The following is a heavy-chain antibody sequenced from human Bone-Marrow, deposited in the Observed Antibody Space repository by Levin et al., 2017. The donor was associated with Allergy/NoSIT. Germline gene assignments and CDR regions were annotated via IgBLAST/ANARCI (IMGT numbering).Heavy chain of an antibody. Sequence: SETLSLTCTVSGASMSSATYYWSWIRRPAGKGLEWIGRIYSSGSANYNSSLKSRVTISVDTSKSQFSLKLSSVTAADTAVYYCARSGSYGTSGYYSFDYWGQGTLVTVSS. CDR2: IYSSGSA. J-gene: IGHJ4*02. CDR1: GASMSSATYY. V-gene: IGHV4-61*02. D-gene: IGHD3-22*01. CDR3: ARSGSYGTSGYYSFDY.